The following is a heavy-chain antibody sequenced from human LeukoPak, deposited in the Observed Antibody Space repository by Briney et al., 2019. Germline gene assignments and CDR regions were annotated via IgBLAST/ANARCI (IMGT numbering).Heavy chain of an antibody. CDR3: ARPILTGWDAFDI. Sequence: ASVKVSCKASEGTFSSYAISWVRQAPGQGLEWMGGIIPIFGTANYAQKFQGRVTITADESTSTAYMELSSLRSEDTAVYYCARPILTGWDAFDIWGQGTMVTVSS. CDR2: IIPIFGTA. D-gene: IGHD3-9*01. J-gene: IGHJ3*02. V-gene: IGHV1-69*13. CDR1: EGTFSSYA.